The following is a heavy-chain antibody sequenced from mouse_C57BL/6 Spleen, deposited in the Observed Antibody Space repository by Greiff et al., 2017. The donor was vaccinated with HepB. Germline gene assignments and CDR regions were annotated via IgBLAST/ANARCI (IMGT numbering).Heavy chain of an antibody. J-gene: IGHJ3*01. CDR2: IWSDGST. V-gene: IGHV2-6-1*01. Sequence: VQLQESGPGLVAPSQSLSITCTVSGFSLTSYGVHWVRQPPGKGLEWLVVIWSDGSTTYNSALKSRLSISKDNSKSQVFLKMNSLQTDDNAMYYWARHDYGSSGGFAYWGQGTLVTVSA. D-gene: IGHD1-1*01. CDR3: ARHDYGSSGGFAY. CDR1: GFSLTSYG.